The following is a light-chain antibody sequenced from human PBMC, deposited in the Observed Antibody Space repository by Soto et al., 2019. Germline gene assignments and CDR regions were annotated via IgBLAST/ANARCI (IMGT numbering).Light chain of an antibody. Sequence: EIVMTQSPATLSVSPGERATLSCRASRSVSTSLAWHQHKPGQAPRLLIYSASTRATDIPARFSGSGSGTEFTLTISSLQSEDFAVYYCQQYDNWPPLTFGGGTKVEVK. V-gene: IGKV3-15*01. CDR2: SAS. CDR3: QQYDNWPPLT. CDR1: RSVSTS. J-gene: IGKJ4*01.